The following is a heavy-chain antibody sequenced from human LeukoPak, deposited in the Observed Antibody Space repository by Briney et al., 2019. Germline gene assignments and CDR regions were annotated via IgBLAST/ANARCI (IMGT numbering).Heavy chain of an antibody. CDR1: GFTVSHNY. CDR2: IYSGGST. D-gene: IGHD2-2*01. J-gene: IGHJ6*04. CDR3: AKDLVPAAMDV. Sequence: GGSLRLSCAASGFTVSHNYMSWVRQAPGKGLEWVSVIYSGGSTYYADSVKGRFTISRDNSKNTLYLQMNSLRVEDTAVYYCAKDLVPAAMDVWGKGTTVTVSS. V-gene: IGHV3-53*01.